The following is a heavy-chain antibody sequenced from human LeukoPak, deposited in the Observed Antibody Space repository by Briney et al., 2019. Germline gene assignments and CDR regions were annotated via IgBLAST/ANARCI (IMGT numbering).Heavy chain of an antibody. D-gene: IGHD5-18*01. Sequence: PGGSLRLSCAASGFTVSSNHMSWVRQAPGKGLEWVSVIYSGGSTYYADSVKGRFTISRDNSKNTLYLQMNSLRAEDTAVYYCARDPEVDTAMVTLGDWGQGTLVTVSS. CDR1: GFTVSSNH. CDR2: IYSGGST. J-gene: IGHJ4*02. CDR3: ARDPEVDTAMVTLGD. V-gene: IGHV3-53*01.